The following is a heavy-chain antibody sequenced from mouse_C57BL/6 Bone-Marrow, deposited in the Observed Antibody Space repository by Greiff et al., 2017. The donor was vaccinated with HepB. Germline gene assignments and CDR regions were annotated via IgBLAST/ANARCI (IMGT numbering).Heavy chain of an antibody. CDR1: GYTFTSYW. V-gene: IGHV1-64*01. CDR2: IHPNSGST. J-gene: IGHJ4*01. Sequence: QVQLQQPGAELVKPGASVKLSCKASGYTFTSYWMHWVKQRPGQGLEWIGMIHPNSGSTNYNEKFKSKATLTVDKSSRTAYMQLSSLTSEDSAVYNCAKIYYGNVYYYAMDYWGQGTSVTVSS. CDR3: AKIYYGNVYYYAMDY. D-gene: IGHD2-1*01.